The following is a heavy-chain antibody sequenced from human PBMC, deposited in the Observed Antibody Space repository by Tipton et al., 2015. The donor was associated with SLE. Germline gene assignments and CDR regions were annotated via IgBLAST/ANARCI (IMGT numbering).Heavy chain of an antibody. Sequence: TLSLTCTVSGGSISSYYWSWIRQPPGKGLEWIGYIYASGSTNYDPSLKSRVTISVDTSKNQFSLKLSSVTAADTAVYYCAVGVATMGDAFDIWGQGTMATVSS. CDR2: IYASGST. CDR3: AVGVATMGDAFDI. D-gene: IGHD5-12*01. J-gene: IGHJ3*02. CDR1: GGSISSYY. V-gene: IGHV4-4*08.